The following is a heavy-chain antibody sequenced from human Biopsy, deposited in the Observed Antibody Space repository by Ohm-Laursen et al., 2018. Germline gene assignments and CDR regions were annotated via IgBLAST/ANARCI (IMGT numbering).Heavy chain of an antibody. CDR1: GGTFNSYV. CDR2: IIPTFDTP. D-gene: IGHD6-13*01. J-gene: IGHJ5*02. V-gene: IGHV1-69*06. Sequence: SVKVSCKTSGGTFNSYVITWVRQAPGQGLEWMGRIIPTFDTPTYAPDFQGRVTFTADKSTGTATLDLRSLTSEDTAVYYCAGGAVKGYPYDHWGQGTLVTVSS. CDR3: AGGAVKGYPYDH.